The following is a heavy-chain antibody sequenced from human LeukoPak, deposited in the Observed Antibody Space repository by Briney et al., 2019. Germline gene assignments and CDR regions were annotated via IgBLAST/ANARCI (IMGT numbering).Heavy chain of an antibody. CDR2: ISSSSSYI. V-gene: IGHV3-21*01. Sequence: PGGSLRLSCAASGFTFSSYSMTWVRQAPGKGLEWVSSISSSSSYIYYADSVKGRFTISRDNAKNSLYLQMNSLRAEDTAVYYCARAITMVPSDKAPTDAFDIWGQGTMVTVSS. CDR1: GFTFSSYS. CDR3: ARAITMVPSDKAPTDAFDI. D-gene: IGHD3-10*01. J-gene: IGHJ3*02.